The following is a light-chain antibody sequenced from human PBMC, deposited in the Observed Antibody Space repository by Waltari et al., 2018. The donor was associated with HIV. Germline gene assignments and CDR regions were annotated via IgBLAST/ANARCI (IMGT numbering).Light chain of an antibody. V-gene: IGLV1-40*01. CDR3: QSYDSRLSGSV. J-gene: IGLJ3*02. CDR2: VNT. Sequence: QSALTQPPSVSGAPGQRVTISCTGTSSNIGTGSDVHWYQQLPGTAPKLLIYVNTNRPPGVPARFSGSNSGPSASLAITGLQAEDEADYYCQSYDSRLSGSVFGGGTKLTVL. CDR1: SSNIGTGSD.